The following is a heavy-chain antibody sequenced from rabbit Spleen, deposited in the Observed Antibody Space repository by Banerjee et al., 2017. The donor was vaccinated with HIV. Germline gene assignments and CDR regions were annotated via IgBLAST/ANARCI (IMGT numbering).Heavy chain of an antibody. CDR3: ARDQGYSYNFATGDFDL. V-gene: IGHV1S40*01. J-gene: IGHJ4*01. D-gene: IGHD6-1*01. CDR1: GVSFSFSSY. CDR2: IDAGSSGFT. Sequence: QSLEESGGDLVKPGASLTLTCTASGVSFSFSSYMCWVRQAPGKGLEWIACIDAGSSGFTYFATWAKGRFTISRTSSTTVTLQMTRLTVADTAIYFCARDQGYSYNFATGDFDLWGPGTLVTVS.